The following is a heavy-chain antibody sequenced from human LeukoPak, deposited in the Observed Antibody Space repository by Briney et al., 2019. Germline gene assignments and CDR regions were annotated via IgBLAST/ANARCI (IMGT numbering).Heavy chain of an antibody. CDR2: IKQDGSEK. V-gene: IGHV3-7*03. D-gene: IGHD3-22*01. CDR1: GFPLVRFW. J-gene: IGHJ4*02. CDR3: AKRGVVIRVILVGFHKEAYYFDS. Sequence: PGGSLRLSCAASGFPLVRFWMSWVRQAPGKGLEWVANIKQDGSEKFYVDSVKGRFTISRDNTKNSLYLQMNGLRAEDTAVYFCAKRGVVIRVILVGFHKEAYYFDSWGQGALVTVSS.